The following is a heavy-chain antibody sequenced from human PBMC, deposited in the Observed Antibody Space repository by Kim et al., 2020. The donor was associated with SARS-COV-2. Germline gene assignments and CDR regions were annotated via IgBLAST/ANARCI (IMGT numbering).Heavy chain of an antibody. Sequence: GGSLRLSCEASGFTFSGYGMSWVRQAPGKGLEWVANIKVDGGETDYLDSVEGRFTISRDNAKNSLYLQMTSLRAEDTAVYYCAGDAFAIWGHGTMGTV. V-gene: IGHV3-7*01. D-gene: IGHD3-10*01. CDR2: IKVDGGET. CDR1: GFTFSGYG. J-gene: IGHJ3*02. CDR3: AGDAFAI.